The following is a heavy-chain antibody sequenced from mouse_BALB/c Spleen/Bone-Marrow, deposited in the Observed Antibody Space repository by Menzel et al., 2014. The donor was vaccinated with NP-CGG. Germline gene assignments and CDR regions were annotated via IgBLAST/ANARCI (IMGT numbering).Heavy chain of an antibody. CDR1: GYTFTSYW. CDR2: INPSTGYT. V-gene: IGHV1-7*01. CDR3: ARPENYDAMDY. J-gene: IGHJ4*01. Sequence: VKLVESGAELAKPGASVKMFCKASGYTFTSYWMHWVKQRPGQGLEWIGYINPSTGYTEYNQKFKDKATLTADKSSSTAYMQLSSLTSEDSAVYYCARPENYDAMDYWGQGTSVTVSS.